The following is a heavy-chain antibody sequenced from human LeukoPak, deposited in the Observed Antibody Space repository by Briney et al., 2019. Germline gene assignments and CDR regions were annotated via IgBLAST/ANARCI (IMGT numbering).Heavy chain of an antibody. J-gene: IGHJ5*02. CDR1: GFTFSSYS. V-gene: IGHV3-48*01. Sequence: GGSLRLSCAASGFTFSSYSMNWVRQAPGKGLEWVSYISSLSGTINYADSVKGRFTISRDNSKNTLYLQMNSLRAEDTAVYYCAKGVGSGSYFNNWFDPWGQGTLVTVSS. D-gene: IGHD3-10*01. CDR2: ISSLSGTI. CDR3: AKGVGSGSYFNNWFDP.